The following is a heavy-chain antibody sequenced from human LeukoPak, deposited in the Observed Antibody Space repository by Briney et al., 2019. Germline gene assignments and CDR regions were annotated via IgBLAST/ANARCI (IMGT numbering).Heavy chain of an antibody. CDR3: ARDAPTVTTGAFDI. V-gene: IGHV3-66*01. J-gene: IGHJ3*02. CDR2: IYSGGST. D-gene: IGHD4-17*01. CDR1: GFTVSSNY. Sequence: QAGGSLRLSCAASGFTVSSNYMSWVRQAPGKGLEWVSVIYSGGSTYYADSVKGRFTISRDNSKNTLYLQMNSLRAEDTAVYYCARDAPTVTTGAFDIWGQGTMVTVSS.